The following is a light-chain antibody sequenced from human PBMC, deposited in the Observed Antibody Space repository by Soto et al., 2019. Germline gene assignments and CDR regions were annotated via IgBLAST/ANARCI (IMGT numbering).Light chain of an antibody. J-gene: IGKJ4*01. CDR3: QKYNSAPLT. Sequence: DIQMTQSPSSLSASLGDRVTITCRASQGIGVYLAWFQQKPGKVPKLLIYAASALQSGVPSRVSGSGSGTDFTLTISSLQPEDIATYYCQKYNSAPLTFGGGTRVEIK. CDR1: QGIGVY. V-gene: IGKV1-27*01. CDR2: AAS.